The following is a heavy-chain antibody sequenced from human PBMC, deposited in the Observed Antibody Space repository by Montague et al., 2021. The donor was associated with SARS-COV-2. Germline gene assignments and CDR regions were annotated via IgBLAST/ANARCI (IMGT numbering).Heavy chain of an antibody. D-gene: IGHD3-10*01. CDR1: GDSIRSSGYY. CDR3: ARLGFVGFWVNSGWFDP. J-gene: IGHJ5*02. CDR2: VYYSGST. Sequence: SETLSLTCTVSGDSIRSSGYYWGWIRQPPGKGLEWIGTVYYSGSTNYNPSLKSRVTMPVDTSKNQFSLELRSVTAAATAVYYCARLGFVGFWVNSGWFDPWGQGTLVTVSS. V-gene: IGHV4-39*01.